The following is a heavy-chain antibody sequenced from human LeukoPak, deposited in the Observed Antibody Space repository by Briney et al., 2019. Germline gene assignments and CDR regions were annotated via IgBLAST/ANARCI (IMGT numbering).Heavy chain of an antibody. CDR3: AGSYTTENAFDI. V-gene: IGHV4-39*01. CDR1: GGSISSSSYY. J-gene: IGHJ3*02. CDR2: IYYSGST. Sequence: SETLSLTCTVSGGSISSSSYYWGWIRQPPGKGLEWIGSIYYSGSTYSNPSLKSRVTISVDTSKNQFSLKLSSVTAADTAVYYCAGSYTTENAFDIWGQGTMVTVSS. D-gene: IGHD3-16*01.